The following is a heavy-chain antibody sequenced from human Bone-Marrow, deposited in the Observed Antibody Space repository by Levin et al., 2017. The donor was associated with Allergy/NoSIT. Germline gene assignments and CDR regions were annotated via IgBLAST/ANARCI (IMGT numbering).Heavy chain of an antibody. CDR3: AGRATTVAGFYY. V-gene: IGHV4-59*01. CDR1: GGSIIGYY. CDR2: GYYTGST. J-gene: IGHJ4*02. D-gene: IGHD6-19*01. Sequence: SETLSLTCTVSGGSIIGYYWNWIRQTPGKGLEWIGYGYYTGSTSYNPSLKSRVTISLDTSKRQFSLKLRSVTAADTAVYFCAGRATTVAGFYYWGPGTLVTVSS.